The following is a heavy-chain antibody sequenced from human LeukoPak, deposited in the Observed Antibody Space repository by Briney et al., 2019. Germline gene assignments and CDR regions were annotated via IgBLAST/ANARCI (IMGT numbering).Heavy chain of an antibody. CDR2: IWYDGSNK. CDR3: ATTYYDFWSGYIN. D-gene: IGHD3-3*01. Sequence: PGGSLRLSCAASGFTFSTYGMHWVRQAPGKGLEWVAVIWYDGSNKYYADSVKGRFTISRDNSKNTLYLQMNSLRAEDTAVYYCATTYYDFWSGYINWGQGTLVTASS. V-gene: IGHV3-33*01. J-gene: IGHJ4*02. CDR1: GFTFSTYG.